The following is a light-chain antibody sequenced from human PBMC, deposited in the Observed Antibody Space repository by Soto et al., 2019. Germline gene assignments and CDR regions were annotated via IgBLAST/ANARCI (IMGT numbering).Light chain of an antibody. CDR3: QTWASGSEWV. V-gene: IGLV4-69*01. J-gene: IGLJ3*02. CDR1: SGHSSSA. Sequence: QLVLTQSPSASASLGASVKLTCTLNSGHSSSAIAWHQQQPEKGPRYLMSVNSDGSHNKGDGIPDRFSGSSSGAERYLTISSLQSEDEADYYCQTWASGSEWVFGGGTKLTVL. CDR2: VNSDGSH.